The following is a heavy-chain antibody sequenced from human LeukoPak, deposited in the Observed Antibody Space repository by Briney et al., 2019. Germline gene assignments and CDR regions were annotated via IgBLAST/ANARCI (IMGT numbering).Heavy chain of an antibody. Sequence: TGGSLRLSCAASGFTFSSYWMHWVRQAPGKGRVWVSRINSDGSSTSYADSVKGRFTISRDNAKNTLYLQMNSLRAEDTAVYYCARVGIAAAGISNWGQGTLVTVSS. CDR1: GFTFSSYW. J-gene: IGHJ4*02. V-gene: IGHV3-74*01. CDR3: ARVGIAAAGISN. CDR2: INSDGSST. D-gene: IGHD6-13*01.